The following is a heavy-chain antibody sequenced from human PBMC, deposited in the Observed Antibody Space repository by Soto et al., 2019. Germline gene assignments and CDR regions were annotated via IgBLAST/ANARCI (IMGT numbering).Heavy chain of an antibody. Sequence: PVESLKISYKGSGYSFANYWIAWVRQMPGRGLEWMGIIYPGDSNTAYGPSFQGHVTISADKSINTAYLQWSSLKASDTAIYYCATHLTGGLDYWAQGTLVTVSS. J-gene: IGHJ4*02. CDR1: GYSFANYW. CDR3: ATHLTGGLDY. CDR2: IYPGDSNT. V-gene: IGHV5-51*01. D-gene: IGHD1-20*01.